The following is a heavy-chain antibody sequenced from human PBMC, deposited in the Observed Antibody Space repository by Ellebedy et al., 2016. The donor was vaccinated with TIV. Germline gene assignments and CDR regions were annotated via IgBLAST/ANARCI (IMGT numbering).Heavy chain of an antibody. D-gene: IGHD4-17*01. J-gene: IGHJ4*02. CDR3: ARENYGDYSY. CDR2: IYYSGST. Sequence: MPGGSLRLSCTVSGGSISTYYWSWIRQPPGKGLEWIGYIYYSGSTNYNPSLKSRVTISVDTSKNQFSLKLSSVTAADTALYYCARENYGDYSYWGQGTLVTVSS. CDR1: GGSISTYY. V-gene: IGHV4-59*01.